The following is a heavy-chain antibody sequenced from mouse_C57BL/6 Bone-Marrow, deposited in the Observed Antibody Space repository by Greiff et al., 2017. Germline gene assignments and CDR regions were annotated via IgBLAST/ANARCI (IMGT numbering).Heavy chain of an antibody. CDR3: ERFGTTGYFDV. CDR2: IYPGDGDT. J-gene: IGHJ1*03. CDR1: GYAFSSSW. V-gene: IGHV1-82*01. Sequence: VQLQQSGPELVKPGASVKISCKASGYAFSSSWMNWVKQRPGKGLEWIGRIYPGDGDTNYNGKFKGKATLTADKSSSTAYMQLSCLTSEDSAVYFCERFGTTGYFDVWGTGTTVTVSS. D-gene: IGHD1-1*01.